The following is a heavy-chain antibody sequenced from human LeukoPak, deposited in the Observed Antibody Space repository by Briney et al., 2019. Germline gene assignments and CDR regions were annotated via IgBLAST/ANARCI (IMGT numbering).Heavy chain of an antibody. D-gene: IGHD5-18*01. CDR2: IKQDGSEE. CDR3: ARWAGVTDY. Sequence: PGGSLRLSCAASGFTITNYWMSWVRQAPGKGPEWVANIKQDGSEEYYADSVKGRFTISRDNGKNSLNLQMNSLRAEDTAVYCCARWAGVTDYWGQGTLVTVSS. J-gene: IGHJ4*02. CDR1: GFTITNYW. V-gene: IGHV3-7*01.